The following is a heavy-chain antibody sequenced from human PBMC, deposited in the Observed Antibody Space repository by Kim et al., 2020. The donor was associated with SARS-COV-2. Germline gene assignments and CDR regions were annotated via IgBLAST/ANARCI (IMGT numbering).Heavy chain of an antibody. J-gene: IGHJ2*01. D-gene: IGHD2-15*01. CDR2: ISSSSSYI. CDR3: ASQRFSYCSGGSCLYWYFDL. Sequence: GGSLRLSCAASGFTFSSYSMNWVRQAPGKGLEWVSSISSSSSYIYYADSVKGRFTISRDNAKNSLYLQMNSLRAEDTAVYYCASQRFSYCSGGSCLYWYFDLWGRGTLVTVSS. V-gene: IGHV3-21*01. CDR1: GFTFSSYS.